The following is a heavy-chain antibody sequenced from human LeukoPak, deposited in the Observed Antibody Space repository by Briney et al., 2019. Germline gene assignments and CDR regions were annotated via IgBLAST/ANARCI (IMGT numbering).Heavy chain of an antibody. Sequence: GGSLRLSCSASGFAFSVSAMQWVRQPPGKGLEYVSAISHDGVSTYYADSVKGRFTISRDNSKNTLYLQMSSLRPDDTAVYYCVTLAVAGYWGQGTVVTVSS. CDR1: GFAFSVSA. J-gene: IGHJ4*02. D-gene: IGHD6-19*01. CDR2: ISHDGVST. V-gene: IGHV3-64D*09. CDR3: VTLAVAGY.